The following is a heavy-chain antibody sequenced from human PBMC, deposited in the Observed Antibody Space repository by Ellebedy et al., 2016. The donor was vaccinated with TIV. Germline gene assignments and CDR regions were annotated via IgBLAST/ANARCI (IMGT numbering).Heavy chain of an antibody. V-gene: IGHV1-8*01. CDR2: MNPNSGNT. Sequence: ASVKVSXXASGYTFTSYDINWVRQATGQGLEWMGWMNPNSGNTGYAQKFQGRVTMTRNTSISTAYMELSSLRSEDTAVYYCARASRDYSINWFDPWGQGTLVTVSS. J-gene: IGHJ5*02. CDR1: GYTFTSYD. CDR3: ARASRDYSINWFDP. D-gene: IGHD4-11*01.